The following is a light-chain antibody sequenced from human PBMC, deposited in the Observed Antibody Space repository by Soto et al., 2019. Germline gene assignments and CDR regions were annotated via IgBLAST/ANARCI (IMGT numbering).Light chain of an antibody. CDR2: GAS. V-gene: IGKV3-15*01. Sequence: IVLTQSPGILSLSPGERATLSCRASQSVSSNLAWYQQKPGQAPRLLIYGASTRATGIPARFSGSGSGTEFTLTISSLQSEDFAVYYCQQYNNWPRTFGQGTKVDIK. CDR3: QQYNNWPRT. CDR1: QSVSSN. J-gene: IGKJ1*01.